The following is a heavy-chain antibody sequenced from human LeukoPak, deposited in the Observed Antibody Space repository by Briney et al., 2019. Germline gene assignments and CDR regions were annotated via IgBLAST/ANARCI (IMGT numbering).Heavy chain of an antibody. V-gene: IGHV1-46*01. D-gene: IGHD1-1*01. CDR3: ARDGYIPFDY. CDR1: GGTFSSYA. CDR2: INPRGGNT. Sequence: ASVKVSCKASGGTFSSYAISWVRQAPGQGLGWMGIINPRGGNTIYAQKFQGRVTMTGDTSTSTVYMELSRLRSEDTALYYCARDGYIPFDYWGQGTLVTVSS. J-gene: IGHJ4*02.